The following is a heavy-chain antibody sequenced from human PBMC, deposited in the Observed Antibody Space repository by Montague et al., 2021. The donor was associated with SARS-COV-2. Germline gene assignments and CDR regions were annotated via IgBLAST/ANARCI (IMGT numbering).Heavy chain of an antibody. CDR3: ARMTTVTYPYYYYGMDV. CDR2: IDWDDDK. CDR1: GFSLSTSGMC. D-gene: IGHD4-17*01. V-gene: IGHV2-70*01. Sequence: PALVKPTQTLTLTCTFSGFSLSTSGMCVSWIRQPPGKALEWLALIDWDDDKYYSTSLKTRLTISKDTSKNQVVLTMTDMDPVDTATYDCARMTTVTYPYYYYGMDVWGQGTTVTVSS. J-gene: IGHJ6*02.